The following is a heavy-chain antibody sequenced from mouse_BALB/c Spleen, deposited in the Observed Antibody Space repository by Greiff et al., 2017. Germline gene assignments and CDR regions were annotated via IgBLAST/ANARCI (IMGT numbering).Heavy chain of an antibody. Sequence: VQLQQSGAELVRPGVSVKISCKGSGYTFTAYAMHWVKQSHAKSLEWIGVISTYYGDASYNQKFKGKATMTVDKSSSTAYMELARLTSEDSAIYYCARSRIITTVVEPFAYWGQGTLVTVSA. CDR1: GYTFTAYA. V-gene: IGHV1S137*01. D-gene: IGHD1-1*01. CDR3: ARSRIITTVVEPFAY. J-gene: IGHJ3*01. CDR2: ISTYYGDA.